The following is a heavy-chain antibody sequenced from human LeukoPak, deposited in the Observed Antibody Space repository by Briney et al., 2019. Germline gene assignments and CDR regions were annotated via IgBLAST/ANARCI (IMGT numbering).Heavy chain of an antibody. D-gene: IGHD4-17*01. V-gene: IGHV4-59*10. CDR2: IYASGST. CDR1: GGSFSGYY. J-gene: IGHJ5*02. CDR3: ATSGPATVVTGASFDP. Sequence: PSETLSLTCAVYGGSFSGYYWSWIRQPAGKGLEWIGRIYASGSTNYNPSLQSRVTISVDTSKNQFSLKLSSVTATDTAVYYCATSGPATVVTGASFDPWGQGTLVTVSS.